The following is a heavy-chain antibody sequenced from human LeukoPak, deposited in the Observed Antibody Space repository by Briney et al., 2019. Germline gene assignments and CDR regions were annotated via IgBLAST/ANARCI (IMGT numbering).Heavy chain of an antibody. CDR3: ARALSRSSSWEFDP. CDR1: GGSISGYY. CDR2: IYTSAFT. V-gene: IGHV4-4*07. Sequence: PSETLSLTCTVSGGSISGYYWSWIRQPAGKGLELIGRIYTSAFTNYNPSLQSRVIMSVDTSKNQFSLKLNSVTAADTAVYYCARALSRSSSWEFDPWGQGILVTVSS. J-gene: IGHJ5*02. D-gene: IGHD6-13*01.